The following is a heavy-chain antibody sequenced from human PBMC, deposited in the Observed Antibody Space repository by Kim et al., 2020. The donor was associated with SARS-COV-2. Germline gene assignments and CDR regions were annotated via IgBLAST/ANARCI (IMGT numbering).Heavy chain of an antibody. V-gene: IGHV5-51*01. CDR1: GYNFARYW. D-gene: IGHD3-16*01. CDR2: VYAGDSDA. Sequence: GESLKISCQGSGYNFARYWIAWARQVPGKGLEWMGMVYAGDSDARYSPSFQGQVTISVDKSINTAYLQWNSLKASDSALYYCAIKGGEFFDYWGQGTLLT. CDR3: AIKGGEFFDY. J-gene: IGHJ4*02.